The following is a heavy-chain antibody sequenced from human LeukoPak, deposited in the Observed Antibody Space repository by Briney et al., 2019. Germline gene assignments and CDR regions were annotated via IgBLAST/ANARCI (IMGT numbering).Heavy chain of an antibody. Sequence: SETLSLTCTVSGGSISNYYWSWIRQPAGKGLEWIGRVFASGSPHYNPSLESRVTMSLDASKNQFSLKVNSVTAADTAVYYCARSRDPDSSGLFAYWGQGTLVTVSS. D-gene: IGHD3-22*01. J-gene: IGHJ4*02. V-gene: IGHV4-4*07. CDR2: VFASGSP. CDR3: ARSRDPDSSGLFAY. CDR1: GGSISNYY.